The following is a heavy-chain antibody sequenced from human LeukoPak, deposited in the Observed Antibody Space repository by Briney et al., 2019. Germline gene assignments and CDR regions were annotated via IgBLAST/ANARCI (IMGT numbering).Heavy chain of an antibody. Sequence: ASVKVSCKPSGYTFTRYYIHWVRQAPGQGLEWMGWINPTSGGTNCAQKFQDRVTMTRDPSTSTAYMEVGRLRSADPAVYYCARSPHILAGENFDYWGQGTLGTVSS. CDR3: ARSPHILAGENFDY. J-gene: IGHJ4*02. V-gene: IGHV1-2*02. D-gene: IGHD3-9*01. CDR1: GYTFTRYY. CDR2: INPTSGGT.